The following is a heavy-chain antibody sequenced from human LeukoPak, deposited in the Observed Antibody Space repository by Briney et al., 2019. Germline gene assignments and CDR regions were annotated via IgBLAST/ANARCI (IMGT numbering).Heavy chain of an antibody. CDR1: GFTFSSYA. V-gene: IGHV3-23*01. Sequence: QPGGSLRLSCAASGFTFSSYAMSWVRQAPGKGLEWVSAISGSGGSTYYATYGKGQFTISRNNSKNTLYLHMNSLRAEDTAVNYCAKDPSPDYDFWSGYPNPPGYWGQGTLVTVSS. CDR3: AKDPSPDYDFWSGYPNPPGY. CDR2: ISGSGGST. D-gene: IGHD3-3*01. J-gene: IGHJ4*02.